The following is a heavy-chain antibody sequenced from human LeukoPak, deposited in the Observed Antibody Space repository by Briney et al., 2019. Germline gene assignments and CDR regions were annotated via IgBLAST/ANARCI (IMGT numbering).Heavy chain of an antibody. CDR3: ARVGLDISTHLDY. CDR1: GASISGSSYH. J-gene: IGHJ4*02. Sequence: SETLSLTCTVSGASISGSSYHWGWIRQPPGKGLEWIGSIYYSGSTYYNPSLNSRVTISVDTSKNQFSLKLSSVTAADTAIYYCARVGLDISTHLDYWGQGTLVTVSS. CDR2: IYYSGST. V-gene: IGHV4-39*07. D-gene: IGHD2-2*01.